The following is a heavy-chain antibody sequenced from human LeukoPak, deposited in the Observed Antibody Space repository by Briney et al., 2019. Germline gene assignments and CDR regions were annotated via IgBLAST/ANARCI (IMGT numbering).Heavy chain of an antibody. J-gene: IGHJ5*02. CDR3: ARHARGIPFREWFDP. V-gene: IGHV4-39*01. Sequence: SETLSLTCTVSGGSISSSSYYWGWIRQPPGKGLERIGSIYYSGSTYYNPSLKSRVTISVDTSKNQFSLKLSSVTAADTAVYYCARHARGIPFREWFDPWGQGTLVTVSS. CDR2: IYYSGST. D-gene: IGHD1-20*01. CDR1: GGSISSSSYY.